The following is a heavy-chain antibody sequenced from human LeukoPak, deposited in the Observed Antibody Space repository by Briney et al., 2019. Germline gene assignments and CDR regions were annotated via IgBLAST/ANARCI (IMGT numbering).Heavy chain of an antibody. V-gene: IGHV3-30*18. Sequence: SGGSLRLSCAASGFTFSSYGMHWVRQAPGKGLEWVAVISYDGSNKYYADSVKGRFTISRDNSKNTLYLQMNSLRAEDTAVCYCAKYSQPDPWGQGTPVTVSS. J-gene: IGHJ5*02. CDR3: AKYSQPDP. D-gene: IGHD2-21*01. CDR2: ISYDGSNK. CDR1: GFTFSSYG.